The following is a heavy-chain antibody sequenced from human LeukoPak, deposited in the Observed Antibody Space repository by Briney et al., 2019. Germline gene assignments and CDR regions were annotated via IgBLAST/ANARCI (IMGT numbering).Heavy chain of an antibody. Sequence: SETLSLTCTVSGGSISSSSYYWGWIRQPPGKGLEWIGSIYYSGSTYYNPSLKSRVTISVDTSKNQFSLKLSSVTAADTAVYYCASPLQYSSSWYKRRRAFDIWGQGTMVTVSS. D-gene: IGHD6-13*01. CDR2: IYYSGST. CDR3: ASPLQYSSSWYKRRRAFDI. J-gene: IGHJ3*02. CDR1: GGSISSSSYY. V-gene: IGHV4-39*01.